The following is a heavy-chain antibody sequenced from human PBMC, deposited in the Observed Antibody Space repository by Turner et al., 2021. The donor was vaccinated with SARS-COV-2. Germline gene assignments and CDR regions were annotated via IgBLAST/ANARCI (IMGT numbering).Heavy chain of an antibody. CDR2: IYSGGST. CDR1: EFTVSSNY. J-gene: IGHJ5*02. V-gene: IGHV3-53*01. CDR3: ARETREARFDP. D-gene: IGHD1-26*01. Sequence: EVQLVESGGGLIQPGGSLRLSCAASEFTVSSNYMNWVRQARGKGLEWVSIIYSGGSTYYADSVKGRFTISRDNSKNTLFLQMNSLRAEDTAVYYCARETREARFDPWGQGTLVTVSS.